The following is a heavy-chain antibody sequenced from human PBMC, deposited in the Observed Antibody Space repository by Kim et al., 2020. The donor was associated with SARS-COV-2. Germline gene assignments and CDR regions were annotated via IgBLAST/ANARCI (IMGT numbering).Heavy chain of an antibody. CDR1: GFTFSSYA. D-gene: IGHD2-15*01. V-gene: IGHV3-23*01. J-gene: IGHJ4*02. Sequence: GGSLRLSCAASGFTFSSYAMSWVRQAPGKGLEWVSAISGSGGSTYYADSVKGRFTISRDNSKNTLYLQMNGLRAEDTAVYYCAKMGGWWYNHEFDYWGQGTLVTVSS. CDR2: ISGSGGST. CDR3: AKMGGWWYNHEFDY.